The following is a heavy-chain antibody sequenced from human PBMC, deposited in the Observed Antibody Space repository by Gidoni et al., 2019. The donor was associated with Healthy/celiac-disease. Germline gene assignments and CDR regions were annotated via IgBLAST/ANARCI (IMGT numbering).Heavy chain of an antibody. CDR2: IIPTLGTA. CDR3: AGERGDYDSSGYPYRLLDY. J-gene: IGHJ4*02. V-gene: IGHV1-69*01. Sequence: QVQLVQSGAEVKTPGSSVKVSCTASGGTFSSYAISCVRQAPGQGLEWMGGIIPTLGTANYAQKFQGRVTITADESTSTAYMELSSLRSEDTAVYYCAGERGDYDSSGYPYRLLDYWGQGTLVTVSS. CDR1: GGTFSSYA. D-gene: IGHD3-22*01.